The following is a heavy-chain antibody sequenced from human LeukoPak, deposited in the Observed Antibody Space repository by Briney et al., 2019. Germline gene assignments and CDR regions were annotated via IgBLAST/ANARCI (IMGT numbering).Heavy chain of an antibody. Sequence: SVKVSCKASGGTFSSYAISWVRQAPGQGLEWMGGIIPIFGTANYAQKFQGRVTITADESTSTAYMELSSLRSEDTAVYYCAREEGAVAGTDYYYGMDVWGQGTTATVSS. J-gene: IGHJ6*02. V-gene: IGHV1-69*01. D-gene: IGHD6-19*01. CDR1: GGTFSSYA. CDR3: AREEGAVAGTDYYYGMDV. CDR2: IIPIFGTA.